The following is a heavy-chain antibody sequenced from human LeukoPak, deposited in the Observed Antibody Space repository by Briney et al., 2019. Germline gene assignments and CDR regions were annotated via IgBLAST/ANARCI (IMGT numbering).Heavy chain of an antibody. CDR1: GFTFSSYS. V-gene: IGHV3-21*01. CDR3: ARGMWASAAALDY. J-gene: IGHJ4*02. Sequence: GGSLRLSCAASGFTFSSYSMNWVRQAPGKGLEWVSSISSSSSYIYYADSVKGRFTISRDNAKNSLYLQMNSLRAEDTAVYYCARGMWASAAALDYWGQGTLVTVSS. CDR2: ISSSSSYI. D-gene: IGHD6-13*01.